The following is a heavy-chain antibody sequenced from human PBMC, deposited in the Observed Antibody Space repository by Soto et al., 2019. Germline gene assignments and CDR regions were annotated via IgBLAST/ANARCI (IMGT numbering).Heavy chain of an antibody. CDR2: ISAYNGNT. CDR1: GYTFTSYG. V-gene: IGHV1-18*01. J-gene: IGHJ4*02. D-gene: IGHD6-19*01. CDR3: ARGTRTGYSSGWPSFDY. Sequence: QVQLVQSGAEVKKPGASVKVSCKASGYTFTSYGISWVRQAPGQGLEWMGWISAYNGNTNYAQKLQGRVTMTTDTSTSTAYMELRRLRSDATAVYYCARGTRTGYSSGWPSFDYWGQGTLVTVSS.